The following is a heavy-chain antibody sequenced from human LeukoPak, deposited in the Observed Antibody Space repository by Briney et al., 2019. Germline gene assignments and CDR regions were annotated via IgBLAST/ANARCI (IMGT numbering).Heavy chain of an antibody. CDR1: GGSFSGYY. Sequence: SETLSLTCAVYGGSFSGYYWSWIRQPPGKGLEWIGEINHSGSTNYNPSLKSRVTISVDTSKSQFSLKLSSVTAADTAVYYCARSEGHDYGDLYYFDYWGQGTLVTVSS. CDR2: INHSGST. CDR3: ARSEGHDYGDLYYFDY. J-gene: IGHJ4*02. D-gene: IGHD4-17*01. V-gene: IGHV4-34*01.